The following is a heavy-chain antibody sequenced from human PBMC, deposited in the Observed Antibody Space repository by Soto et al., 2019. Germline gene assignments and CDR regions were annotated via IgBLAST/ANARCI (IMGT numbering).Heavy chain of an antibody. D-gene: IGHD3-10*01. J-gene: IGHJ5*02. V-gene: IGHV2-5*02. CDR3: VXXPXXXXXGSYYYP. CDR1: GFSLSTSGVG. Sequence: QITLKESGPTLVKPTQTLTLTCTFSGFSLSTSGVGVGWIRQPPGKALEWLALIYWDDDKRYSPSLKSRLTITKDTSKSQVVLTMTNMDPVDTATYYCVXXPXXXXXGSYYYPWGQGTLVTVSS. CDR2: IYWDDDK.